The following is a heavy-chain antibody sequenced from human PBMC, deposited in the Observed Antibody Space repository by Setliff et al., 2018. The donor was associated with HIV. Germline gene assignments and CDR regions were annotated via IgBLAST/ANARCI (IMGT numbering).Heavy chain of an antibody. J-gene: IGHJ5*02. V-gene: IGHV4-39*07. Sequence: PSETLSLTCTVSGGSISSSNYYWSWIRQPPGKGLEWIGNIYYSGSTYYNPSLRSRVTISVDTSKNQFSLKLSSVTAADTAVYYCARGGRSLAAQTWFDPWGQGTLVTVSS. CDR3: ARGGRSLAAQTWFDP. CDR1: GGSISSSNYY. CDR2: IYYSGST. D-gene: IGHD6-6*01.